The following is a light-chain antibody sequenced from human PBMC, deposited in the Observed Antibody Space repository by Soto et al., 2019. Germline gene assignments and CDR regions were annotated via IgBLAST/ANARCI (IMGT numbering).Light chain of an antibody. V-gene: IGKV3-20*01. Sequence: EIVLTQSPATLSLSPGERATLSCRASQSVSSYLAWYQQKPGQAPRLLIYDASNRATGIPARFSGSGSGTDFTLTISRLEPEDFAVYSCLQYGSSPRTFGQGTKVEIK. CDR1: QSVSSY. CDR2: DAS. CDR3: LQYGSSPRT. J-gene: IGKJ1*01.